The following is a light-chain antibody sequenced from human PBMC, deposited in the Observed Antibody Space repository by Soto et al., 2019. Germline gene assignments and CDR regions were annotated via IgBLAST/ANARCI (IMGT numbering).Light chain of an antibody. CDR1: SSDVGDYNY. Sequence: QSALTQPASVSGSPGQSITISCTGTSSDVGDYNYVSWYQQHPGKAPKVMIYEVSHRPSGVSNRFSGSKSGNTASLTISGLQAEDEADYYCCSYIGHYIYVFGTGTKATVL. J-gene: IGLJ1*01. CDR2: EVS. CDR3: CSYIGHYIYV. V-gene: IGLV2-14*01.